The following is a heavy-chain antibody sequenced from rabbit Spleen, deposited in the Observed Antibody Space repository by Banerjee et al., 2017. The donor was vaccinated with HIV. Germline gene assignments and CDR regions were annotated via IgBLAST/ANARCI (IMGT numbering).Heavy chain of an antibody. CDR1: GVSFSISSY. CDR3: ARDTSGSFSSYGMDL. D-gene: IGHD1-1*01. J-gene: IGHJ6*01. CDR2: IDAGSSGFT. Sequence: QSLEESGGDLVKPGASLTLTCTASGVSFSISSYMCWVRQAPGKGLEWIACIDAGSSGFTYFATWAKGRFTCSKTSSTTVTLQMTRLTAADTATYFCARDTSGSFSSYGMDLWGPGTLVTVS. V-gene: IGHV1S40*01.